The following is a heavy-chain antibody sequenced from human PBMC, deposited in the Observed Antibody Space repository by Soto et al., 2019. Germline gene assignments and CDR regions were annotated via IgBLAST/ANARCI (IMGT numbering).Heavy chain of an antibody. CDR2: INHSGST. D-gene: IGHD5-12*01. Sequence: SETLSLTCAVYGGSFSGYYWSWIRQPPGKGLEWIGEINHSGSTNYNPSLKSRVTISVDTSKNQFPLKLSSVTAADTAVYYCARGPIRGLFDYWGQGTLVTVSS. CDR1: GGSFSGYY. J-gene: IGHJ4*02. V-gene: IGHV4-34*01. CDR3: ARGPIRGLFDY.